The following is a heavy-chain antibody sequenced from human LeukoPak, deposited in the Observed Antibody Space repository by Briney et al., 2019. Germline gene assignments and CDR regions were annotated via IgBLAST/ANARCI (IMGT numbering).Heavy chain of an antibody. D-gene: IGHD2-15*01. CDR2: IYPGDSNT. V-gene: IGHV5-51*01. J-gene: IGHJ4*02. CDR1: GYPFTGYR. Sequence: GESLNISLHGPGYPFTGYRMPWAPQMPGKGLEWMGVIYPGDSNTKYSPSFQGQVTISADKSTSTAYLQWSSLKGSDASMYCCPRSPRGGRRDCSSGGIGVAYWGQGTLVTVSS. CDR3: PRSPRGGRRDCSSGGIGVAY.